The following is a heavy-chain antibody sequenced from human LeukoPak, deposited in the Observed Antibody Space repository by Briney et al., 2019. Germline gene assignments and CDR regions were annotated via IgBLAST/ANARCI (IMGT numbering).Heavy chain of an antibody. CDR1: GYTFTGYY. D-gene: IGHD3-3*01. J-gene: IGHJ4*02. CDR3: ARYGVFDFWSGLDY. Sequence: ASVKVSCKASGYTFTGYYMHWVRQAPGQGLEWMGWINPNSGGTNYAQKFQGRVTMTRDTSISTAYMELSRLRSDDTVVYYCARYGVFDFWSGLDYWGQGTLVTVSS. V-gene: IGHV1-2*02. CDR2: INPNSGGT.